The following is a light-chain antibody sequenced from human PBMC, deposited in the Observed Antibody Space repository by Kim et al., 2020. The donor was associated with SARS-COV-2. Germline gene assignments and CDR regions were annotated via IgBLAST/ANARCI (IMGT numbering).Light chain of an antibody. J-gene: IGKJ2*01. Sequence: SSPVGESAPTSCRGRKSSSSFFAWYQQPAGQPPKLLIYDASSAESGAPSMCSGSACGTEFTITSSRLQHDDFAYYYCQQYNSYPHTFGEGTKLEI. CDR3: QQYNSYPHT. V-gene: IGKV1-5*01. CDR2: DAS. CDR1: KSSSSF.